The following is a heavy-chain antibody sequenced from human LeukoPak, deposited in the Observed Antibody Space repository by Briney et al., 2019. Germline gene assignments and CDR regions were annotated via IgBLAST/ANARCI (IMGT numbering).Heavy chain of an antibody. D-gene: IGHD1-26*01. CDR3: ARRGTYGLEDYMDV. J-gene: IGHJ6*03. CDR1: GYTFTSYG. CDR2: IIAYNGNR. V-gene: IGHV1-18*01. Sequence: ASVKVSCKASGYTFTSYGISWVRQAPGQGLEWMGWIIAYNGNRNYSQKLQGRVAMTTATSTSTAYMELRSLRSDEPAVYYCARRGTYGLEDYMDVWGKGTTVTVSS.